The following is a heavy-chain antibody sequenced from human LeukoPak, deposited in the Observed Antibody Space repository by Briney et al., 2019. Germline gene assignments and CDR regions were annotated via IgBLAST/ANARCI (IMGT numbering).Heavy chain of an antibody. CDR3: ARDAADRDGYTYDFDY. V-gene: IGHV3-21*01. D-gene: IGHD5-24*01. Sequence: PGGSLRLSCAASGFTFDDYAMHWVRQAPGKGLEWVSSISSSSSYIYYADSVGGRFTISRDNAKNPLYLQMNSLRAEDTAVYYCARDAADRDGYTYDFDYWGQGTLVTVSS. CDR1: GFTFDDYA. CDR2: ISSSSSYI. J-gene: IGHJ4*02.